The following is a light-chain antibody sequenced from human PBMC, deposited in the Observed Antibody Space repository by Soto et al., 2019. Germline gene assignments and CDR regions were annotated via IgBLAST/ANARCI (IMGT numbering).Light chain of an antibody. CDR1: RSNIGTYT. Sequence: QSLLTQSPSASGTPGQTVTISCSGSRSNIGTYTVNWYQHLPGTAPTLLIYLNTQRPSGVPDRFSGSKSGTSASLAISGLQSEDEADYYCAAWDGSLGAVVFGGGTKVTVL. J-gene: IGLJ3*02. CDR2: LNT. CDR3: AAWDGSLGAVV. V-gene: IGLV1-44*01.